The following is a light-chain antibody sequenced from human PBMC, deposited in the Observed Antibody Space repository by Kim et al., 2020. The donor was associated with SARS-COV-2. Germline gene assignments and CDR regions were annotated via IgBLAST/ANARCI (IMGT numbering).Light chain of an antibody. CDR1: QGINNW. CDR3: QQAKSFPLT. J-gene: IGKJ4*01. V-gene: IGKV1-12*01. Sequence: GDRVTITCRASQGINNWLTWYQKKPGKAPKLLICAASSLQSGVPSRFSGSASGTDFILTISSLQPEDSATYYCQQAKSFPLTFGGGTKVDIK. CDR2: AAS.